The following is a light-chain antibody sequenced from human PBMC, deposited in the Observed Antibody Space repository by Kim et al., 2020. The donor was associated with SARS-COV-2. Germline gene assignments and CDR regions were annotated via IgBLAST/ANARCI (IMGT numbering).Light chain of an antibody. V-gene: IGKV1-17*03. J-gene: IGKJ4*01. CDR3: LQHNSYPLT. CDR1: KGISNY. CDR2: AAS. Sequence: ASVGDRVTITCRASKGISNYLAWFQQKPGKVPKRLIFAASNLQSGVPSRFSVSGSGTEFTLTISSLQPEDFATYYCLQHNSYPLTFGGGTKVDIK.